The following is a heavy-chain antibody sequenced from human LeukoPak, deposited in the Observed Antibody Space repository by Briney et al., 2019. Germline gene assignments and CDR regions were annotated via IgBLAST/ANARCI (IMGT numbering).Heavy chain of an antibody. V-gene: IGHV4-59*12. J-gene: IGHJ4*02. CDR3: AVLRQGVYFDY. CDR1: GGSISSYY. D-gene: IGHD4/OR15-4a*01. CDR2: IYYSGST. Sequence: SETLSLTCTVSGGSISSYYWSWIRQPPGKGLEWIGYIYYSGSTNYNPSLKSRVTISVDTSKNQFSLKLSSVTAADTAVYYCAVLRQGVYFDYWGQGTLVTVSS.